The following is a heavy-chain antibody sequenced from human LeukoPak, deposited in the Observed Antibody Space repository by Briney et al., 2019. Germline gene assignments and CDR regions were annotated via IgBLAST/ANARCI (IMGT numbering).Heavy chain of an antibody. CDR2: INTNGGDT. CDR1: GFTFSSYA. V-gene: IGHV3-64*01. Sequence: GGSLRLSCAASGFTFSSYAMHWVRQAPGKGLEAVSGINTNGGDTYFANSVKGRFTISRDNSKNTLHLQMASLRSEDMAVYFCARGTGNYYYYYAMDVWGQGTTVTVSS. CDR3: ARGTGNYYYYYAMDV. J-gene: IGHJ6*02. D-gene: IGHD7-27*01.